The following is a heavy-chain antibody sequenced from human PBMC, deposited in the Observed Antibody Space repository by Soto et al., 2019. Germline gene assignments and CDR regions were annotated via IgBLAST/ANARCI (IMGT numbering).Heavy chain of an antibody. CDR1: GFTFRNYN. V-gene: IGHV3-48*04. CDR2: ISIGGRTI. D-gene: IGHD3-10*01. CDR3: AKDITELPEYAFDI. Sequence: GGSLRLSCAASGFTFRNYNMNWVRQVPGKGLEWVAHISIGGRTINYADSVKGRFTISRDNAKNSLYLQMNSLRAEDTALYYCAKDITELPEYAFDIWGQGTMVTVSS. J-gene: IGHJ3*02.